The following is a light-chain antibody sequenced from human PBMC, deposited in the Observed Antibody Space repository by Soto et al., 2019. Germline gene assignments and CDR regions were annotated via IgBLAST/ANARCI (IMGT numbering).Light chain of an antibody. CDR2: IAS. CDR3: QQTYSTPQP. Sequence: DIQVTQSPSSLSASVGDIVTITFRASQSISRHLNWYQQKPGKAPKLLINIASSLQSGVPSRFSGSGSGTDFTLTISNVQPEDFATYYCQQTYSTPQPFGQGTRLEIK. V-gene: IGKV1-39*01. CDR1: QSISRH. J-gene: IGKJ5*01.